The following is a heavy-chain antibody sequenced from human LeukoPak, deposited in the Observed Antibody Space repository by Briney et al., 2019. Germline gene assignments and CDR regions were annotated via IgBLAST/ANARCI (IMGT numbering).Heavy chain of an antibody. J-gene: IGHJ4*02. CDR3: ARGWASEAFDY. V-gene: IGHV3-21*01. Sequence: PGGSLRLSCAASGFTFSTYSMNWVRQAPGRGLEWVSSISSSSSYIYYADSVKGRFTISRDYAKNSLYLQMDSLRAEDTAVYYCARGWASEAFDYWGQGTLVTVSS. CDR1: GFTFSTYS. D-gene: IGHD3-16*01. CDR2: ISSSSSYI.